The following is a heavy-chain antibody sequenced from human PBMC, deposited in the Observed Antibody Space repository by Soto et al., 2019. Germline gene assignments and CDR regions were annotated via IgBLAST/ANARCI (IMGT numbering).Heavy chain of an antibody. D-gene: IGHD6-6*01. CDR1: GYTFTGYY. CDR2: INPNSGGT. J-gene: IGHJ4*02. CDR3: ARVPIAARPRYYFDY. Sequence: ASVKVSCKASGYTFTGYYMHWVRQAPGQGLEWMGWINPNSGGTNYAQKFQGRVTMTRDTSISTAYMELSRLRSDDTAVYCCARVPIAARPRYYFDYWGQGTLVTVSS. V-gene: IGHV1-2*02.